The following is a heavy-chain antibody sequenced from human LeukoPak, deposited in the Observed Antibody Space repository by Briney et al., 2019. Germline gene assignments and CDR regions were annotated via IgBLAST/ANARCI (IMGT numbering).Heavy chain of an antibody. D-gene: IGHD4-23*01. J-gene: IGHJ4*02. CDR1: GYSFTSYW. Sequence: GESLKISCKGSGYSFTSYWIGWVRQMPGKGLEWMGIIYPGDSDTRYSPSFQGQVTISADKAISTAYLQWSSLKASDTALYYCARATTVVTPDYRGQGTLVTVSS. CDR2: IYPGDSDT. V-gene: IGHV5-51*01. CDR3: ARATTVVTPDY.